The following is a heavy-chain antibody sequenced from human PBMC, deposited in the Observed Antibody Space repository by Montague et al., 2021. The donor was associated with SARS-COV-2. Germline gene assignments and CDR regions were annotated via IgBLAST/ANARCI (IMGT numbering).Heavy chain of an antibody. CDR1: SGSLSGYY. Sequence: SETLSLTCAVYSGSLSGYYWSWIRQAPGKGLEWIGEINYSGDTYYNPSLTSRVTISMDTSKNQFSLKLSSVTAADTAVYYCARWGEYYDSPYYYYAMDVWGQGTTVTVSS. V-gene: IGHV4-34*01. D-gene: IGHD3-3*01. CDR3: ARWGEYYDSPYYYYAMDV. J-gene: IGHJ6*02. CDR2: INYSGDT.